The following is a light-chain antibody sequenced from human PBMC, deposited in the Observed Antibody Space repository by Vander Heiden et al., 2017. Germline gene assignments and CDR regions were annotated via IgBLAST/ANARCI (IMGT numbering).Light chain of an antibody. CDR1: QGISSY. CDR2: AAS. J-gene: IGKJ4*01. Sequence: AIRMTQSPPSLSASTGDRVTITCRASQGISSYLAGYQQKPGKAPKLLIYAASTLQSGVPSRFSGSGSGTDFTLTISCLQSEDFATYYCQQYYSYPLLTFGGGTKVEIK. CDR3: QQYYSYPLLT. V-gene: IGKV1-8*01.